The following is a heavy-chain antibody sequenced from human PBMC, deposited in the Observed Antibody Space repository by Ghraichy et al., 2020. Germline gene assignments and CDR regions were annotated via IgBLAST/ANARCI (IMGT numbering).Heavy chain of an antibody. CDR1: GFTFSSYW. J-gene: IGHJ4*02. Sequence: GGSLRLSCAASGFTFSSYWMHWVRQAPGKGLVWVSRINSDGSSTSYADSVKGRFTISRDNAKNTLYLQMNSLRAEDTAVYYCARSPGSIAAAASLDYWGQGTLVTVSS. CDR3: ARSPGSIAAAASLDY. V-gene: IGHV3-74*01. D-gene: IGHD6-13*01. CDR2: INSDGSST.